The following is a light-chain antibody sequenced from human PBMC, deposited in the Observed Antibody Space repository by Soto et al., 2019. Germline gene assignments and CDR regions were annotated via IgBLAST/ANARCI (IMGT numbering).Light chain of an antibody. CDR2: LGS. V-gene: IGKV2-28*01. Sequence: DIVMTQSPLSLPVTPGEPASISCRSSQSLLHSNGYNYLDWYLQKPGQSPQLLIYLGSNRASGVPGRFSGSGAGTDFTLKISGVEAEDVGVYYCMQALQPPLTFGQGTKLEIK. CDR1: QSLLHSNGYNY. CDR3: MQALQPPLT. J-gene: IGKJ2*01.